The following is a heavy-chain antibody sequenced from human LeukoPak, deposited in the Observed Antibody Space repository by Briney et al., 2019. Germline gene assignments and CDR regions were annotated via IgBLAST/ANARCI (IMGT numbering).Heavy chain of an antibody. V-gene: IGHV3-66*01. CDR2: IYSGGST. CDR3: ARDHGNRHDAFDI. CDR1: GFTVSSNY. D-gene: IGHD2-15*01. J-gene: IGHJ3*02. Sequence: PGGSLRLSRAASGFTVSSNYMSWVRQAPGKGLEWVSVIYSGGSTYYADSVKGRFTISRDNSKNTLYLQMNSLRAEDTAVYYCARDHGNRHDAFDIWGQGTMVTVSS.